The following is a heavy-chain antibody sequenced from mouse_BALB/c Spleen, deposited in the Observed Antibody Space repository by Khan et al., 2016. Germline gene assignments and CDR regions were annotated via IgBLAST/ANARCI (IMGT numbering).Heavy chain of an antibody. CDR3: ARQAYPYAMDY. V-gene: IGHV1-12*01. CDR2: IYPGNGVT. Sequence: QVQLQQPGAELVKPGASVKMSCEASGYTFTSYNIHWVKQTPGQGLEWIGAIYPGNGVTSYNQKFKVKATLTADKSSSTAYMQLSSLTSEDSAVYYCARQAYPYAMDYWGQGTSVTVSS. D-gene: IGHD2-10*01. CDR1: GYTFTSYN. J-gene: IGHJ4*01.